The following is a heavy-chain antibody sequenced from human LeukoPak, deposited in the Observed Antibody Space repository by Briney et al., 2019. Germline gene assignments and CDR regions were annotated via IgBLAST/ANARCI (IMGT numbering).Heavy chain of an antibody. CDR2: ISYDGSNK. V-gene: IGHV3-30*19. D-gene: IGHD6-13*01. CDR3: ATLAAAGTLVDY. CDR1: GFTFSSYG. J-gene: IGHJ4*02. Sequence: PGGSLRLSCAASGFTFSSYGMHWVRQAPGKGLEWVAVISYDGSNKYYADSVKGRFTISSDNSKNTLYLQMNSLRAEDTAVYYCATLAAAGTLVDYWGQGTLVTVSS.